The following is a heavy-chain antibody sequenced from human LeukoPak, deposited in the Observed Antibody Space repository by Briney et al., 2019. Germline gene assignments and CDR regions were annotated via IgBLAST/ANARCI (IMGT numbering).Heavy chain of an antibody. D-gene: IGHD2-2*01. CDR1: GGTFSSYA. Sequence: SVKVSCKASGGTFSSYAISWVRQAPGQGLEWMGGIIPIFGTANYAQKLQGRATMTTDTSTSTAYMELRSLRSDDTAVYYCARLITYCSSTSCLMGKLGWFDPWGQGTLVTVSS. CDR2: IIPIFGTA. V-gene: IGHV1-69*05. J-gene: IGHJ5*02. CDR3: ARLITYCSSTSCLMGKLGWFDP.